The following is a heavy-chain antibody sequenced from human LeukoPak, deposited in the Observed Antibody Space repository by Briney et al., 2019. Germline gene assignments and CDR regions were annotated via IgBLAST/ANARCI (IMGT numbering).Heavy chain of an antibody. J-gene: IGHJ4*02. Sequence: PGGSLRLSCAASGFTFSRYWMSWVRQAPGKGLEWAANIKEDGSVKYYVESVKGRFTISRDNAKNSLYLQMNSLRAEDTAVYYCAASITMFDYWGQGTLVTVSS. D-gene: IGHD3-10*01. CDR2: IKEDGSVK. V-gene: IGHV3-7*02. CDR3: AASITMFDY. CDR1: GFTFSRYW.